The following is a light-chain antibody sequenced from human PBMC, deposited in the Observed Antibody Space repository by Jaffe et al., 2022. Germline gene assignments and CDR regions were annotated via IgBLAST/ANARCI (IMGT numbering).Light chain of an antibody. CDR3: LQSYSHPRT. J-gene: IGKJ4*01. Sequence: DIQMTQSPSSLSASVGDRVTITCRASQSITNNLHWYQQKPGKAPNLLIYATSTLQSGVPSRFSGSGSGSDFTLTISSLQLDDFATYYCLQSYSHPRTFGGGTKLEIK. CDR1: QSITNN. CDR2: ATS. V-gene: IGKV1-39*01.